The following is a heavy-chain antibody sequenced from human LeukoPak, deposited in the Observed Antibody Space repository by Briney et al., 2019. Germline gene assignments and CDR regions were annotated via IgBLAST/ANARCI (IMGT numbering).Heavy chain of an antibody. CDR1: GLSFRNYG. D-gene: IGHD1-1*01. CDR2: ISYDGSNK. V-gene: IGHV3-30*03. J-gene: IGHJ4*02. Sequence: GGSLRLSCAASGLSFRNYGTHWVRQAPGKGLEWVAIISYDGSNKYYADSVRGRFTISKDNSQNTLYLQMNSLRAEDTAVYYCASHRGDYATGYFDYWGQGTLVTVSS. CDR3: ASHRGDYATGYFDY.